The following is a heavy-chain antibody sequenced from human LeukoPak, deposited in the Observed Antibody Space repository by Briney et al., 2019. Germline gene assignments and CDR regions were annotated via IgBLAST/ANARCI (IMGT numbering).Heavy chain of an antibody. V-gene: IGHV4-38-2*02. D-gene: IGHD3-22*01. CDR2: IFHSGST. J-gene: IGHJ3*02. CDR1: GYSISSGFY. Sequence: PSETLSLTCSVSGYSISSGFYWGWIRQPPGKGLEWIGSIFHSGSTYYNPPLKSRVTISVDTSKNQFSLKLSSVTAADTAVYYCARANYYDSSGYSRGAFDIWGQGTMVTVSS. CDR3: ARANYYDSSGYSRGAFDI.